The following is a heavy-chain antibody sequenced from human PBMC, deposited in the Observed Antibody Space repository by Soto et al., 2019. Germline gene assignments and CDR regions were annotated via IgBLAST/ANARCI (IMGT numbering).Heavy chain of an antibody. CDR1: GGSISISNW. V-gene: IGHV4-4*02. CDR2: IYHSGST. Sequence: SETLSLTCAVSGGSISISNWWSWVRQPPGKGLEWIGEIYHSGSTNYNPSLKSRVTISVDKSKNQFSLKLSSVTAADTAVYYCARGGDGYNYGNFDYWGQGTLVTVSS. J-gene: IGHJ4*02. CDR3: ARGGDGYNYGNFDY. D-gene: IGHD5-12*01.